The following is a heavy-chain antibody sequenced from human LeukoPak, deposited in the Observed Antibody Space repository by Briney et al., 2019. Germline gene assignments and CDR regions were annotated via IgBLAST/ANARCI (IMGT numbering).Heavy chain of an antibody. CDR3: AKVGHGDLGY. J-gene: IGHJ4*02. CDR2: ISGSGGST. Sequence: GGSLRLSCAASGSTFSSYAMSWVRQAPGKGLEWVLAISGSGGSTYYADSVKGRFTISRDNSKNTLYLQMNSLRAEDTAVYYCAKVGHGDLGYWGQGTLVTVSS. V-gene: IGHV3-23*01. CDR1: GSTFSSYA. D-gene: IGHD7-27*01.